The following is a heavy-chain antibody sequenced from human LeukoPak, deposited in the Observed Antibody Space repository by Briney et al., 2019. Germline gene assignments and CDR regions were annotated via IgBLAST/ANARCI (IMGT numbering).Heavy chain of an antibody. V-gene: IGHV1-8*01. J-gene: IGHJ3*01. Sequence: ASVKVSCKASGYTFSNYDINWVRQAPGQGLEWMGWMNPTSGNTAYGHKFQGRVTMTSDTSINTAFMELISLTSEDAAVYYCTRGGGWSEIALDVWGQGTVVTVSP. CDR3: TRGGGWSEIALDV. D-gene: IGHD6-19*01. CDR2: MNPTSGNT. CDR1: GYTFSNYD.